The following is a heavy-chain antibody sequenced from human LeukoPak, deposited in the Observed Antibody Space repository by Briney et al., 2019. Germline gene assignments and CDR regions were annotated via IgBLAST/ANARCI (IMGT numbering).Heavy chain of an antibody. CDR2: IIPIFGTA. J-gene: IGHJ4*02. CDR3: AGNRRYCINGVCYTAWDY. CDR1: GGTFSSYA. V-gene: IGHV1-69*13. D-gene: IGHD2-8*01. Sequence: ASVKVSCKASGGTFSSYAISWVRQAPGQGLEWMGGIIPIFGTANYAQKFQGRVTITADESTSTAYMELSSLRSEDTAVYYCAGNRRYCINGVCYTAWDYWGQGTLVTVSS.